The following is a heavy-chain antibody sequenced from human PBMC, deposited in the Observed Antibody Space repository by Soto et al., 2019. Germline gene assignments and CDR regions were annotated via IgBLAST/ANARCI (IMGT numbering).Heavy chain of an antibody. CDR2: IYYSGST. CDR1: GGSISSYY. V-gene: IGHV4-59*01. Sequence: SETLSLTCTVSGGSISSYYWSWIRQPPGKGLEWTGYIYYSGSTNYNPSLKSRVTISVDTSKNQFSLKLSSVTAADTAVYYCARSRVAAHYYGMDVWGQGTTVTVSS. D-gene: IGHD6-13*01. J-gene: IGHJ6*02. CDR3: ARSRVAAHYYGMDV.